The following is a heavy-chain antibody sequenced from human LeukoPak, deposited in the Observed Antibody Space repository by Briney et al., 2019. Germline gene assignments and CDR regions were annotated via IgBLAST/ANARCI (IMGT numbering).Heavy chain of an antibody. Sequence: EASVKVSCKASGYTFTGYYMHWVRQAPGQGLEWMGWINPNSGGTNYAQKFQGRVTMTRDTSISTAYMELSRLRSDDTAVYYCAXXXXXXGYLGAFDIWGQGTMVTVSS. CDR3: AXXXXXXGYLGAFDI. D-gene: IGHD2-15*01. CDR1: GYTFTGYY. CDR2: INPNSGGT. V-gene: IGHV1-2*02. J-gene: IGHJ3*02.